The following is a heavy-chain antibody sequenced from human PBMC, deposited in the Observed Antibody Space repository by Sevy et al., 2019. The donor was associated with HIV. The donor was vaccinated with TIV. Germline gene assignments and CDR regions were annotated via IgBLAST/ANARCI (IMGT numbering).Heavy chain of an antibody. V-gene: IGHV3-30-3*01. CDR3: ARDGEMATIRDYFDY. D-gene: IGHD5-12*01. J-gene: IGHJ4*02. CDR1: GFTFSSYA. Sequence: GGSLRLSCAASGFTFSSYARHWVRQAPGKGLEWVAVISYDGSNKYYADSVKGRFTISRDNSKNTLYLQMNSLRAEDTAVYYCARDGEMATIRDYFDYWGQGTLVTVSS. CDR2: ISYDGSNK.